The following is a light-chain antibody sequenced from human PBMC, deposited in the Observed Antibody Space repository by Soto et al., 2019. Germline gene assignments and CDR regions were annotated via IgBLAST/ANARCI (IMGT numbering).Light chain of an antibody. CDR2: GAS. V-gene: IGKV3-20*01. Sequence: EIVLTQSPGTLSLSPGERATLSCRASQSVRNNNLAWFQQKPGQAPRLLIYGASSRVTGIPDRFSGSGSGTDFTLTISRLEPEDFAVYFCQQYYSAPDTFGRGTKLEIK. CDR3: QQYYSAPDT. J-gene: IGKJ2*01. CDR1: QSVRNNN.